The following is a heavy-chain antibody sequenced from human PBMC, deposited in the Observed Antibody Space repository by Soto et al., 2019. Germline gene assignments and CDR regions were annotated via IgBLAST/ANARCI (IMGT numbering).Heavy chain of an antibody. CDR1: GDSVSSNSAA. D-gene: IGHD2-15*01. J-gene: IGHJ6*04. Sequence: KQSQTLSLTCAISGDSVSSNSAAWNWIRQSPSRGLEWLGRTYYRSKWYNDYAVSVKSRITINPDTSKNQFSLQLNSVTPGEPVGNTWERGGLEVVGFNSGRAVGGKGTPVPVS. CDR3: ERGGLEVVGFNSGRAV. V-gene: IGHV6-1*01. CDR2: TYYRSKWYN.